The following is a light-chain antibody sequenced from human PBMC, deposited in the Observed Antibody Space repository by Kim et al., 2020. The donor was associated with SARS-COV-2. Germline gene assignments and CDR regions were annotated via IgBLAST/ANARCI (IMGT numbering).Light chain of an antibody. Sequence: QSALTQPASVSGSPGQSITISCTGTSSDVGGYNFVSWYQQQPGKAPKFLIYDVTERPSGVSNRFSGSKSGNTASLTISGLQPEDEADYYCISYTSSYTFVFGTGTKVTVL. CDR2: DVT. V-gene: IGLV2-14*01. CDR3: ISYTSSYTFV. CDR1: SSDVGGYNF. J-gene: IGLJ1*01.